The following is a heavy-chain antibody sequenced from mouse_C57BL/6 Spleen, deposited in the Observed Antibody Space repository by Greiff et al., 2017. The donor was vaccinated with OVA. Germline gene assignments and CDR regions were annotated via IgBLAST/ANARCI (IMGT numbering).Heavy chain of an antibody. CDR2: IDPSDSET. D-gene: IGHD4-1*01. CDR1: GYTFTSYW. V-gene: IGHV1-52*01. Sequence: VKLQQPGAELVRPGSSVKLSCKASGYTFTSYWMHWVKQRPIQGLEWIGNIDPSDSETHYNQKFKDKATLTVDKSSSTAYMQLSSLTSEDSAVYYCAREGANWDNFDYWGQGTTLTVSS. CDR3: AREGANWDNFDY. J-gene: IGHJ2*01.